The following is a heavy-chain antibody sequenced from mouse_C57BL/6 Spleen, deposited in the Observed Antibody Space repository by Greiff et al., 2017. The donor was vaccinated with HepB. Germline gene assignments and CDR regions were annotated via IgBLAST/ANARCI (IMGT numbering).Heavy chain of an antibody. CDR1: GYSFTGYY. Sequence: VQLKESGPELVKPGASVKISCKASGYSFTGYYMNWVKQSPEKSLEWIGEINPSTGGTTYNQKFKAKATLTVDKSSSTAYMQLKSLTSEDSAVYYCAREIITTVVAPFDYWGQGTTLTVSS. D-gene: IGHD1-1*01. CDR2: INPSTGGT. J-gene: IGHJ2*01. CDR3: AREIITTVVAPFDY. V-gene: IGHV1-42*01.